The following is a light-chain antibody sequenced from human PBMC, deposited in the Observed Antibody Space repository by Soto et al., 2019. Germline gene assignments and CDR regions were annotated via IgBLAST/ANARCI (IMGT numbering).Light chain of an antibody. Sequence: QAVVTQEPSFSVSPGRTVTLTCGLSSGSVSTSYYPSWYQQTPGQAPRTLIYNTNTRSSGVPGRFSGSILGNKAALTITGAQADDESDYYCVLYMGGGISVFGGGTKVNVL. J-gene: IGLJ3*02. CDR2: NTN. CDR1: SGSVSTSYY. CDR3: VLYMGGGISV. V-gene: IGLV8-61*01.